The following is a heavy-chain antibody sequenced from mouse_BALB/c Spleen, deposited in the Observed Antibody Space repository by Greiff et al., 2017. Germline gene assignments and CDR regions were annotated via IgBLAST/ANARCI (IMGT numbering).Heavy chain of an antibody. CDR1: GYSITSDYA. CDR3: AGDYRYDDAMDY. Sequence: EVQLQESGPGLVKPSQSLSLTCTVTGYSITSDYAWNWIRQFPGNKLEWMGYISYSGSTSYNPSLKSRISITRDTSKNQFFLQLNSVTTEDTATYYCAGDYRYDDAMDYWGQGTSVTVSS. D-gene: IGHD2-14*01. J-gene: IGHJ4*01. CDR2: ISYSGST. V-gene: IGHV3-2*02.